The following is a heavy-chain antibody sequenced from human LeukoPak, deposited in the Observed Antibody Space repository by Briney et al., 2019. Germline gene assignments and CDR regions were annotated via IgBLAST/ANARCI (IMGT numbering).Heavy chain of an antibody. Sequence: SETLSLTCTVSGGSISSSSYYWSWIRQPPGKGLEWIGEINHSGSTNYNPSLKSRVTISVDTSKNQFSLKLGSVTAADTAAYYCARVTAVAGLDYWGQGTLVTVSS. D-gene: IGHD6-19*01. J-gene: IGHJ4*02. CDR3: ARVTAVAGLDY. CDR2: INHSGST. V-gene: IGHV4-39*07. CDR1: GGSISSSSYY.